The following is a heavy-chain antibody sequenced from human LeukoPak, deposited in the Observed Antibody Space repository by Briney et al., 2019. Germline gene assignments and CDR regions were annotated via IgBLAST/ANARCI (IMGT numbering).Heavy chain of an antibody. CDR1: GGSFSGYY. J-gene: IGHJ4*02. Sequence: SETLSLTCAVYGGSFSGYYWSWIRQPPGKGLEWIGEINHSGSTNYNPSLKSRVTISVDTSKNQFSLKLSSVTAADTAVYYCARGYSRAYYFDYWGQGTLVTVSP. CDR2: INHSGST. CDR3: ARGYSRAYYFDY. V-gene: IGHV4-34*01. D-gene: IGHD6-13*01.